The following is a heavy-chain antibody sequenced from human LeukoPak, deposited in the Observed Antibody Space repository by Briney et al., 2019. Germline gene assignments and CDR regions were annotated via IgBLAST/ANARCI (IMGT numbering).Heavy chain of an antibody. Sequence: PGGSLRHSCAASGFTFSSYSMNWVRQAPGKGLEWVSSISSSSSYIYYADSVKGRFTISRDNAKNSLYLQMNSLRAEDTAVYYCARKATGVLYYFDYWGQGTLVTVSS. CDR1: GFTFSSYS. CDR2: ISSSSSYI. V-gene: IGHV3-21*01. CDR3: ARKATGVLYYFDY. J-gene: IGHJ4*02. D-gene: IGHD2-8*02.